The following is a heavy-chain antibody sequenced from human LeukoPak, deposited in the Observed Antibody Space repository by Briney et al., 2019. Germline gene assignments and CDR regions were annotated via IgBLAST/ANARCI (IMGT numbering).Heavy chain of an antibody. Sequence: SETLSLTCTVSGGSISSYYWSWIRQPPGKRLEWIGYIYYSGSTNYNPSLKSRATISVDTSKNQFFLKLSSVTAADTAVYYCARASSSPYSYYMDVWGKGTTVTVSS. J-gene: IGHJ6*03. CDR3: ARASSSPYSYYMDV. CDR2: IYYSGST. CDR1: GGSISSYY. V-gene: IGHV4-59*01. D-gene: IGHD6-13*01.